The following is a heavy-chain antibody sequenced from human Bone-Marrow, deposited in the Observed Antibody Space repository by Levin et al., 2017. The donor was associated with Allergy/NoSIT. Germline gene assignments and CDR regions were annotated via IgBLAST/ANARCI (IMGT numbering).Heavy chain of an antibody. CDR1: GFTFSRYA. V-gene: IGHV3-23*01. J-gene: IGHJ4*02. CDR3: AREDTWNYDY. CDR2: MSGSGGRT. D-gene: IGHD1-7*01. Sequence: GGSLRLSCAASGFTFSRYAMAWVRQAPGQGLEWVSGMSGSGGRTVYADSVKGRFTISRDNSKNSRYLQMNSLRVEDTALYYCAREDTWNYDYWGQGTLVTVSS.